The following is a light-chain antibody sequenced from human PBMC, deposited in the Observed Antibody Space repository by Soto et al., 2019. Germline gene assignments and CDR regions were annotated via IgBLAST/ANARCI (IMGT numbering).Light chain of an antibody. Sequence: QSALTQPASVSGSPGQSIAISCTGTSSDVGGYNYVSWYQQHPGKAPKLMIYDVSNRPSGVSNRFSGSKSGNTASLTISGLQAEDEADYYCSSYTPSTTGVFGGGTQLTVL. V-gene: IGLV2-14*03. CDR1: SSDVGGYNY. J-gene: IGLJ3*02. CDR3: SSYTPSTTGV. CDR2: DVS.